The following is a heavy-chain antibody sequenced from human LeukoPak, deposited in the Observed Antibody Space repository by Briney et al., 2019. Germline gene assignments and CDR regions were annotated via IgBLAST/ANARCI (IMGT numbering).Heavy chain of an antibody. Sequence: SETLSLTCTVSGYSISSGYYWGWIRQPPGKGLEWIGSIYYDGSTYYNPSLKSRVTISVDTSKNQFSLKLSSVTAADTAVYYCARHFGSGWYGRRHYFDYWGQGTLVTVSS. CDR3: ARHFGSGWYGRRHYFDY. J-gene: IGHJ4*02. CDR2: IYYDGST. CDR1: GYSISSGYY. V-gene: IGHV4-38-2*02. D-gene: IGHD6-19*01.